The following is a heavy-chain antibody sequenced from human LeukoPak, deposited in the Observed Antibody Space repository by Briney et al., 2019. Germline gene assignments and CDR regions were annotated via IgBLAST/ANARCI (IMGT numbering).Heavy chain of an antibody. CDR1: GGSISSSNW. D-gene: IGHD3-22*01. V-gene: IGHV4-4*02. J-gene: IGHJ5*02. CDR2: TYHSGST. CDR3: ARGTYYYYDSSGYLFWFDP. Sequence: SETLSLTCAVSGGSISSSNWWSWVRQPPGKGLEWIGSTYHSGSTYYNPSLKSRVTISVDTSKNQFSLKLSSVTAADTAVYYCARGTYYYYDSSGYLFWFDPWGQGTLVTVSS.